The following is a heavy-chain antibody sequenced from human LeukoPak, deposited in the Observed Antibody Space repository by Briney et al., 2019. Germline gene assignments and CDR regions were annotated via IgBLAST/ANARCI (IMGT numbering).Heavy chain of an antibody. D-gene: IGHD3-16*01. V-gene: IGHV4-59*01. J-gene: IGHJ4*02. CDR3: ARLSRAGEDY. CDR1: GGSISSYY. CDR2: IYYSGSP. Sequence: PSETLSLTCSVFGGSISSYYWTWIRQSPARGLEWIGHIYYSGSPNYNPSLKSRVTISSDTPKNHFSLKVTSVTAADTAFYYCARLSRAGEDYWGQGILVTVSS.